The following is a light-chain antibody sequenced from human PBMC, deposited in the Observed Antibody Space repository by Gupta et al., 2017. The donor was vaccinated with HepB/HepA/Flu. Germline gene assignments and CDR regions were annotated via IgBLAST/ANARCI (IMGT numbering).Light chain of an antibody. CDR1: ERVLYHANSKNY. V-gene: IGKV4-1*01. CDR2: CAS. J-gene: IGKJ1*01. CDR3: QQYYGSPPT. Sequence: DIVMTQSPDSLAVSLGERATINCKSSERVLYHANSKNYLAWYQQKPGQPPKLLIYCASTRESGVPDRFRGSGSGTFFPLTISSLQADDVAVYFCQQYYGSPPTFGPGTKVEIK.